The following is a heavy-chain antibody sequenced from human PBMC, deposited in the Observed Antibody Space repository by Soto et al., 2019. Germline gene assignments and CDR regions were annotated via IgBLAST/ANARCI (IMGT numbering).Heavy chain of an antibody. V-gene: IGHV1-69*13. D-gene: IGHD3-10*01. CDR2: TIPIFGTA. Sequence: SVKVSCKASGGTFSSYAISWVRQAPGQGLEWMGGTIPIFGTANYAQKFQGRVTITADESTSTAYMELSSLRSEDTAVYYCARGQLLMARESYYFCTVALREATPVTV. CDR1: GGTFSSYA. CDR3: ARGQLLMARESYYFCTVA. J-gene: IGHJ6*03.